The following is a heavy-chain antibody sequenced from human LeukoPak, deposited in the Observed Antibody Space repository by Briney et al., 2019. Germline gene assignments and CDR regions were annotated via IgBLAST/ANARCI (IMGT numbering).Heavy chain of an antibody. CDR1: GFTFSSHW. D-gene: IGHD3-16*01. Sequence: GGSLRLSCATSGFTFSSHWMSWVRQAPGKGLEWVANINQEGSEKHYVGSVKGRFTISRDNGKNSLYLQMSSLRAEDTAVYYCVRDHPAPSLIFDYWGQGTLVTVSS. CDR3: VRDHPAPSLIFDY. V-gene: IGHV3-7*03. J-gene: IGHJ4*02. CDR2: INQEGSEK.